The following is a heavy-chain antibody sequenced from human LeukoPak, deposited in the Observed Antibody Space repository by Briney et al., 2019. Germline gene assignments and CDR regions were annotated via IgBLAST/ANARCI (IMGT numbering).Heavy chain of an antibody. CDR1: GFTFSDYY. V-gene: IGHV3-11*04. J-gene: IGHJ6*03. CDR2: ISISGRTM. CDR3: ARGDIAAAGTDYYYYYMDV. Sequence: GGSLRLSCAASGFTFSDYYMSWIRQAPGKGLEWVSYISISGRTMYYADSVKGRFTISRDNAKNLLYLQMNSLRAEDTAVYYCARGDIAAAGTDYYYYYMDVWGKGTTVTVSS. D-gene: IGHD6-13*01.